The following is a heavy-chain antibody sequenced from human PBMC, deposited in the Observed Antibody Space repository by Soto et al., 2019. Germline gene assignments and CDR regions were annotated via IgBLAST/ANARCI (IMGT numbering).Heavy chain of an antibody. Sequence: GESLKISCKASGYNFTAFWIHWVRQMPGKGLEWLGKIDPSDSYTNYSPSFEGHVTISTDNSIATAYLQWSSLRVSDTALYFCARVHKNWFDSWAQGTMVTGSS. CDR2: IDPSDSYT. CDR1: GYNFTAFW. V-gene: IGHV5-10-1*01. CDR3: ARVHKNWFDS. J-gene: IGHJ5*01.